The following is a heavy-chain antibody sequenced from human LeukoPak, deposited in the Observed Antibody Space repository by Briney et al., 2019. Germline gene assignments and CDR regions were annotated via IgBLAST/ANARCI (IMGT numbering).Heavy chain of an antibody. CDR2: INPNSGGT. CDR3: ARGAAAGVYNYYYMDV. V-gene: IGHV1-2*02. D-gene: IGHD6-13*01. CDR1: GYTFTGYY. Sequence: ASVKVSCKASGYTFTGYYMHWVRQAPGQGLEWMGWINPNSGGTNYAQKFQGRVTMTRDTSISTAYMELSRLRSDDTAVYYCARGAAAGVYNYYYMDVWGKGTTVTVSS. J-gene: IGHJ6*03.